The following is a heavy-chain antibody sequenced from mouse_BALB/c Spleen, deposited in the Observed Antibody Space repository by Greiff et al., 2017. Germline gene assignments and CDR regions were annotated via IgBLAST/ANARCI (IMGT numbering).Heavy chain of an antibody. J-gene: IGHJ1*01. CDR3: ARAYYGNYGVYWYFDV. CDR2: ISYSGST. D-gene: IGHD2-10*01. Sequence: VQLKQSGPGLVKPSQSLSLTCTVTGYSITSDYAWNWIRQFPGNKLEWMGYISYSGSTSYNPSLKSRISITRDTSKNQFFLQLNSVTTEDTATYYCARAYYGNYGVYWYFDVWGAGTTVTVSS. CDR1: GYSITSDYA. V-gene: IGHV3-2*02.